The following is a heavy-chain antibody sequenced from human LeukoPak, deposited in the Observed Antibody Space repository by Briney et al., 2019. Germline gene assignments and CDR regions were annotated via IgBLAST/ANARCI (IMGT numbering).Heavy chain of an antibody. Sequence: GGSLRLSCAASGFTFSSYAMSGVRQAPGKGVGWGSAISGSGGSTYYADSVKGRFTISRDNPKNTLYLQMNSLRAEDTAVYYCAKGENGSSPPLWYWGQGTLVTVSS. CDR2: ISGSGGST. CDR3: AKGENGSSPPLWY. CDR1: GFTFSSYA. J-gene: IGHJ4*02. D-gene: IGHD1-26*01. V-gene: IGHV3-23*01.